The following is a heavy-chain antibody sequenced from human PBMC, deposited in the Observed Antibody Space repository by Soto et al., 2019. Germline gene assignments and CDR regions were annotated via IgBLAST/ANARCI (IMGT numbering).Heavy chain of an antibody. CDR2: INSDGSST. Sequence: EVQLVESGGGLVQPGGSLRLSCAASGFPFSDYWMHWVRQAPGKGLVWVSRINSDGSSTGYPDSVKGRFTISRDSAQNTLYLQLISLSDADTAGYYGGRGQRWELHFGTTCIDHWGQGTLVTVST. CDR1: GFPFSDYW. CDR3: GRGQRWELHFGTTCIDH. J-gene: IGHJ4*02. V-gene: IGHV3-74*01. D-gene: IGHD1-26*01.